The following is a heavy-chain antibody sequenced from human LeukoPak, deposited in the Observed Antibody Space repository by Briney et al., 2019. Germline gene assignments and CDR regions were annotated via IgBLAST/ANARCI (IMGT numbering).Heavy chain of an antibody. CDR2: ISISGGDT. J-gene: IGHJ4*02. CDR3: AKEEVPNDY. V-gene: IGHV3-23*01. Sequence: PGGSLRLSCSVSGFTFSNSAMSWVGQAPGKGLEWVSGISISGGDTYYADSVTGRFTISRDNSKRTLYLQMDSLRAEDTAVYYCAKEEVPNDYWGQGTLVTVSS. CDR1: GFTFSNSA. D-gene: IGHD1-1*01.